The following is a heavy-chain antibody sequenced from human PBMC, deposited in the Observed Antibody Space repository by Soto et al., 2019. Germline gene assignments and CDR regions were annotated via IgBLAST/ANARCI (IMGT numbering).Heavy chain of an antibody. CDR3: ARAVGPTLFDY. V-gene: IGHV3-13*04. CDR1: GFTFTSYD. CDR2: IGTAGDT. D-gene: IGHD2-15*01. Sequence: GGSLRLSCSASGFTFTSYDMHCVRQGPGKGLEWVSAIGTAGDTNYAGSVKGRFTISRENAKNSLYLQMNSLRAGDTAIYFCARAVGPTLFDYWGQGTLATVSS. J-gene: IGHJ4*02.